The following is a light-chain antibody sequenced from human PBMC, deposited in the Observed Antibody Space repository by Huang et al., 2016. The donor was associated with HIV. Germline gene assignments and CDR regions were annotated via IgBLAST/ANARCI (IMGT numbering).Light chain of an antibody. CDR1: QSISSW. V-gene: IGKV1-5*03. J-gene: IGKJ2*01. Sequence: DIQMTQSPPTLSASVGDRVTITCRASQSISSWLSWYQQKPGKAPKVLIYKASSLESGVPSRCSGSGSGTEFTLTISNLQPDDFATYYCQQYNRYSYTFGQGTNLEIK. CDR2: KAS. CDR3: QQYNRYSYT.